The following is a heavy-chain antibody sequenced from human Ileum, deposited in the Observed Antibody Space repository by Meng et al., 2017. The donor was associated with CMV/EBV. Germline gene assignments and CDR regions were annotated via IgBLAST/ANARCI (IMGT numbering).Heavy chain of an antibody. Sequence: SGPTLVKPTQTLTLTCTFSGFSLNTSGVGVGWIRQAPGQALEWLGVIYWNDDQRYSPSLKRRLSIIKDTSKNQVVLILTNVDPVDTATYYCARSYYDLWSGYSSYFGLDVWGQGTMVTVSS. J-gene: IGHJ6*02. V-gene: IGHV2-5*01. CDR3: ARSYYDLWSGYSSYFGLDV. CDR2: IYWNDDQ. CDR1: GFSLNTSGVG. D-gene: IGHD3-3*01.